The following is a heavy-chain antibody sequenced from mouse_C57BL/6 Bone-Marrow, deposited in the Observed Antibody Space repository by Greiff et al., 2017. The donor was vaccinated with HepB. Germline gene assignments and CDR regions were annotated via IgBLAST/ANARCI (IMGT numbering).Heavy chain of an antibody. J-gene: IGHJ2*01. Sequence: VQLQQSGAELARPGASVKLSCKASGYTFTSYGISWVKLRTGQGLEWIGEIYPRSGNTYYNEKFKGKATLTADKSSSTAYMELRSLTSEGSAVYFCASPFYYWGQGTTLTVSS. CDR1: GYTFTSYG. CDR3: ASPFYY. CDR2: IYPRSGNT. V-gene: IGHV1-81*01.